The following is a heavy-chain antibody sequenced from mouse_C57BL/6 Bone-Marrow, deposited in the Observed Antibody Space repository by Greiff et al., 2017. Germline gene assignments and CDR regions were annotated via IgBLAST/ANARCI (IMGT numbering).Heavy chain of an antibody. CDR3: TALGFAY. Sequence: DVQLQASWAELVRPGASVKLSCTASGFNIKDDYMHWVKQRPEQGLEWIGWIDPENGDTEYASKFQGKATITADTSSNTAYLQLSSLTSEDTAVYYCTALGFAYWGQGTLVTVSA. J-gene: IGHJ3*01. CDR1: GFNIKDDY. V-gene: IGHV14-4*01. CDR2: IDPENGDT.